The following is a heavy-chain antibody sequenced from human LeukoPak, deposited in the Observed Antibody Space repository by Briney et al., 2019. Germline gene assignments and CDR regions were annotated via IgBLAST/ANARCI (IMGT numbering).Heavy chain of an antibody. Sequence: GGSLRLSCAASGFTFSSYEMNWVRQAPGKGLEWLSYIGSSGRTTYYADSVKGRFTISRDNAKKSLYLQMNSLRVEDTAVYYCARGFTGVVVNLEYWGLGTLVTVSS. V-gene: IGHV3-48*03. CDR1: GFTFSSYE. CDR2: IGSSGRTT. CDR3: ARGFTGVVVNLEY. D-gene: IGHD2-15*01. J-gene: IGHJ4*02.